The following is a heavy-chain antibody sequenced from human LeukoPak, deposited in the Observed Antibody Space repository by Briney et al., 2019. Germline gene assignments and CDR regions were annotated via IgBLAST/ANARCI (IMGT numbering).Heavy chain of an antibody. CDR2: ISYDGSNK. D-gene: IGHD3-3*01. CDR1: GFTFSSYA. J-gene: IGHJ6*02. CDR3: ARDWNLTKRITIFGVVITRGAYGMDV. V-gene: IGHV3-30-3*01. Sequence: GGSLRLSCAASGFTFSSYAMHWVRQAPGKGLEWVAVISYDGSNKYYADSVKGRFTISRDNSKNTLYLQMNSLRAEVTAVYYCARDWNLTKRITIFGVVITRGAYGMDVWGQGTTVTVSS.